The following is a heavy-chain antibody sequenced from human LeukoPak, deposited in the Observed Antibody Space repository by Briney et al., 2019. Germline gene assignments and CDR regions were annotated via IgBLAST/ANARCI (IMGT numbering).Heavy chain of an antibody. V-gene: IGHV4-59*11. CDR1: GVSISSHY. CDR3: ARGQHYYGSGSLYFDY. J-gene: IGHJ4*02. CDR2: IYYSGST. Sequence: SETLSLTCTVSGVSISSHYWSWLRQPPGKGLEWVGYIYYSGSTNYNPSLKSRVTISVDTSKNQFSLKLSSVTAADTAVYYCARGQHYYGSGSLYFDYWGQGTLVTVSS. D-gene: IGHD3-10*01.